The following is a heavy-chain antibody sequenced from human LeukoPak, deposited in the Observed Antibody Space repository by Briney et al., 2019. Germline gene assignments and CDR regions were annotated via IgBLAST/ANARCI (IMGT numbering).Heavy chain of an antibody. CDR2: ISSSGNSI. V-gene: IGHV3-11*01. CDR3: AKDGGYYDSSGYLQH. D-gene: IGHD3-22*01. Sequence: GGSLRLSCAAAGFTFSDYYMTWVRQAPGKGLHWVSYISSSGNSISDADSVKGRFTISRDNSKNTLYLQMNSLRAEDTAVYYCAKDGGYYDSSGYLQHWGQGTLVTVSS. CDR1: GFTFSDYY. J-gene: IGHJ1*01.